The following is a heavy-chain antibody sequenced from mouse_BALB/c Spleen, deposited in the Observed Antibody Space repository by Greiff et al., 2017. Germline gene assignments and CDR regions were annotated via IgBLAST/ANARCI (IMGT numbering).Heavy chain of an antibody. J-gene: IGHJ4*01. CDR3: ARRGAMDY. Sequence: QLQQSGAELVRPGSSVKISCKASGYAFSSYWMNWVKQRPGQGLEWIGQIYPGDGDTNYNGKFKGKATLTADKSSSTAYMQLSSLTSEDSAVYFCARRGAMDYWGQGTSVTVSS. CDR2: IYPGDGDT. CDR1: GYAFSSYW. V-gene: IGHV1-80*01.